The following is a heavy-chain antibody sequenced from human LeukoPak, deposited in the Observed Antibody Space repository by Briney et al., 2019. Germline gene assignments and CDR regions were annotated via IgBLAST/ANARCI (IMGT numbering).Heavy chain of an antibody. V-gene: IGHV3-7*03. Sequence: QSGGSLRLSCAASGFTFSIYWMNWVRQTPGKGMEWVTEIRQDVSETYYVDSVKGRFTVSRDNADNSLYLQMNSLRAEDTAVYYSAKALEGDYYDSSADIWGQGTMVTVSS. D-gene: IGHD3-22*01. CDR3: AKALEGDYYDSSADI. CDR2: IRQDVSET. J-gene: IGHJ3*02. CDR1: GFTFSIYW.